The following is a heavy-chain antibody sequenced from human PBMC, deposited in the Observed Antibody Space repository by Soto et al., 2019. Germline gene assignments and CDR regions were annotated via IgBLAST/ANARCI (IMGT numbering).Heavy chain of an antibody. CDR1: GGTFSSYS. CDR3: ARHLTSGAFDI. V-gene: IGHV1-69*06. D-gene: IGHD3-3*02. CDR2: IIPIFGTA. J-gene: IGHJ3*02. Sequence: SVKVCGEASGGTFSSYSISWVRQAPGQGLEWMGGIIPIFGTANYAQKFQGRVTITADKSTSTAYMELSSLRSEDTAVYYCARHLTSGAFDIWGQGTMVTVSS.